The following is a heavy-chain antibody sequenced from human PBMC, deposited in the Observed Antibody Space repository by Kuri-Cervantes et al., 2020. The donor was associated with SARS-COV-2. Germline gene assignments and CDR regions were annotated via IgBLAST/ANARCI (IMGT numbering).Heavy chain of an antibody. CDR2: INHSGST. D-gene: IGHD3-22*01. CDR3: ALVAVYYDSSGYYYWFDP. CDR1: GGSFSGYY. Sequence: SETLSLTCAVYGGSFSGYYWSWIRQPPGKGLEWIGEINHSGSTNYNPSLKSRVTISVDTSKNQFSLKLSSVTAADTAVYYCALVAVYYDSSGYYYWFDPWARGPL. V-gene: IGHV4-34*01. J-gene: IGHJ5*02.